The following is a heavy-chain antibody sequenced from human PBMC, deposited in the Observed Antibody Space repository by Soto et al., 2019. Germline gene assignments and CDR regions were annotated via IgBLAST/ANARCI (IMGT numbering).Heavy chain of an antibody. CDR2: IYYSGST. Sequence: QVQLQESGPGLVKPSETLSLTCTVSGGSISSYYWSWIRQPPGKGLEWIGYIYYSGSTNYNPSLKSRVTISVDTSKNQFSLKLSSVTAADTAVYYCARRRPYDSSGYPYWYFDLWGRGTLVTVSS. J-gene: IGHJ2*01. D-gene: IGHD3-22*01. V-gene: IGHV4-59*01. CDR3: ARRRPYDSSGYPYWYFDL. CDR1: GGSISSYY.